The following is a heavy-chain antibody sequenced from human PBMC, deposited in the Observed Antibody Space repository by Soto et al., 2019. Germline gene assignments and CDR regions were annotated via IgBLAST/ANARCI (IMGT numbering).Heavy chain of an antibody. CDR3: ERDQVEDVWFGELSKNWFDP. D-gene: IGHD3-10*01. Sequence: QVQLVQSGAEVKKPGASVKVSCKASGYTFTSYYMHWVRQAPGQGLEWMGIINPSGGSTSYVQKFQGRLPINRDPSEFTVHMKLSSLRSEDTAVYYCERDQVEDVWFGELSKNWFDPWGQGTLVTVSS. J-gene: IGHJ5*02. CDR2: INPSGGST. CDR1: GYTFTSYY. V-gene: IGHV1-46*01.